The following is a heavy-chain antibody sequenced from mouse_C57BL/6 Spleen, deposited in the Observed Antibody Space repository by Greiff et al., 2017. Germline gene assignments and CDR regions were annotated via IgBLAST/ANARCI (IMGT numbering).Heavy chain of an antibody. D-gene: IGHD2-4*01. Sequence: QVQLQQSGPGLVQPSQCLSITCTVSGFSLTSYGVHWVRQSPGKGLEWLGVICSGGSTDYNAACISRLSTINDNSKSQVFCKMSSLQADDTAIYYCARRDDYNAMDYWGQGTSVTVSS. CDR1: GFSLTSYG. J-gene: IGHJ4*01. CDR2: ICSGGST. V-gene: IGHV2-2*01. CDR3: ARRDDYNAMDY.